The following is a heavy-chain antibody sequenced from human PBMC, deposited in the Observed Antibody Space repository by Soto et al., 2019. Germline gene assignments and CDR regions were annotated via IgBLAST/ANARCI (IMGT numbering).Heavy chain of an antibody. D-gene: IGHD3-22*01. CDR3: ARGSYYYDSSGYYHY. J-gene: IGHJ4*02. CDR2: IYYSGST. V-gene: IGHV4-59*08. Sequence: SETLSLTCTVSGGSISNYYWSWIRQPPGRGLEWIGYIYYSGSTYYNPSLKSRVTISVDTSKNQFSLKLSSVTAADTAVYYCARGSYYYDSSGYYHYWGRGTLVTVSS. CDR1: GGSISNYY.